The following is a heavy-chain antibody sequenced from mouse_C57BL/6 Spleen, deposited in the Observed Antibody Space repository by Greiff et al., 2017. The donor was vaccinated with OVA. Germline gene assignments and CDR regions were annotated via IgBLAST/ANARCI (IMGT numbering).Heavy chain of an antibody. V-gene: IGHV5-4*01. D-gene: IGHD1-1*01. CDR3: ARERIYYYGSSYFDY. CDR1: GFTFSSYA. J-gene: IGHJ2*01. Sequence: EVKLVESGGGLVKPGGSLKLSCAASGFTFSSYAMSWVHQTPEKRLEWVATISDGGSYTYYPDNVKGRFTISRDNAKNNLYLQMSHLKSEDTAMYYCARERIYYYGSSYFDYWGQGTTLTVSS. CDR2: ISDGGSYT.